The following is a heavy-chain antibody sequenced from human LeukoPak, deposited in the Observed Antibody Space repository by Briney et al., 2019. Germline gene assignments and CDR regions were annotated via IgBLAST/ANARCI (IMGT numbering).Heavy chain of an antibody. J-gene: IGHJ5*02. V-gene: IGHV1-2*02. CDR3: ARDRRGYCSGGSCYSSFTSNWFDP. CDR2: INPNSGGT. Sequence: ASVKVSCKASGYTFTGYYMHWVRQAPGQGLEWMGWINPNSGGTNYAQKFQARVTMTRDTSISTAYMELSRLRSDDTAVYYCARDRRGYCSGGSCYSSFTSNWFDPWGQGTLVTVSS. D-gene: IGHD2-15*01. CDR1: GYTFTGYY.